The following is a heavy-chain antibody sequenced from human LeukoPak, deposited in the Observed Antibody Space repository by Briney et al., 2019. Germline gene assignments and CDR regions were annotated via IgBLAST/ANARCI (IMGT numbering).Heavy chain of an antibody. CDR3: AKDRDVWAVAGTFDY. J-gene: IGHJ4*02. Sequence: PGGSLRLSCAASGFTFSSYAMSWVRQAPGKGPEWVSAISGSGGSTYYADSVKGRFTISRDNSKNTLYLQMNSLRAEDTAVYYCAKDRDVWAVAGTFDYWGQGTLVTVSS. CDR2: ISGSGGST. D-gene: IGHD6-19*01. V-gene: IGHV3-23*01. CDR1: GFTFSSYA.